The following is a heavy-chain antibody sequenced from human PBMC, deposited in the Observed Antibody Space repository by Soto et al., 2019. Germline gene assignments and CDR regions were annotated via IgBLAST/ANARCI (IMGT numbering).Heavy chain of an antibody. J-gene: IGHJ5*02. CDR1: GAPISSGGYS. CDR2: IYYSGST. Sequence: QVQLQESGPGLVNPSQTLSLTGPVPGAPISSGGYSWSWIRQHPGKGLEWIGYIYYSGSTYNNPSLKSRVTISVDTSKNQFSLKLSSVTAADTAVYYCARRRGRPPGNWFDPWGQGTLVTVSS. D-gene: IGHD3-10*01. V-gene: IGHV4-31*03. CDR3: ARRRGRPPGNWFDP.